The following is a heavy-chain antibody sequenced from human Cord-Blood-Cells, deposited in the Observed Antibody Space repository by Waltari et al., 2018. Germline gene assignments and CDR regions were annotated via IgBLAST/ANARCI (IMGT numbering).Heavy chain of an antibody. CDR2: IWYDGSNK. J-gene: IGHJ4*02. V-gene: IGHV3-33*01. D-gene: IGHD3-22*01. CDR3: ARGGYYYDG. CDR1: GFTFSSYG. Sequence: QVQLVESGGGVVQPGRSLRLSCAASGFTFSSYGMHWVRQAPGKGLEWVAVIWYDGSNKYYADSGKGRFTISRDNSKNTLYLQMNSLRAEDTAVYYCARGGYYYDGWGQGTLVTVSS.